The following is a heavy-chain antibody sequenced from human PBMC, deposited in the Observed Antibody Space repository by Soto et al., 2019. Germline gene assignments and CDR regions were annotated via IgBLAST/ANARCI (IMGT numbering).Heavy chain of an antibody. CDR1: GGSIISGGYS. CDR2: IYHSGST. V-gene: IGHV4-30-2*01. CDR3: ARTDYYDSSGYPGVFDY. D-gene: IGHD3-22*01. Sequence: SETLSLTCAVSGGSIISGGYSWSWIRQPPGEGLEWIGYIYHSGSTYYNPSLKSRVTISVDRSKNQFSLKLSSVTAADTAVYYCARTDYYDSSGYPGVFDYWGQGTLVTVSS. J-gene: IGHJ4*02.